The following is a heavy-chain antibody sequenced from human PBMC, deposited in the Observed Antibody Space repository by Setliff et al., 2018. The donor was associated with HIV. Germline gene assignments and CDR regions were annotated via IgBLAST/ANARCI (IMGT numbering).Heavy chain of an antibody. CDR3: ARGGTVSADFDS. V-gene: IGHV4-39*07. CDR2: IYYSGSA. D-gene: IGHD6-19*01. Sequence: SETLSLTCTVSRDSIRNGAYYWGWIRQPPGKGLEWIGSIYYSGSAYYNPSFKSRVTLSVDTSENQFSLRLSSVTAADTAVYFCARGGTVSADFDSWGQGTLVTSPQ. CDR1: RDSIRNGAYY. J-gene: IGHJ4*02.